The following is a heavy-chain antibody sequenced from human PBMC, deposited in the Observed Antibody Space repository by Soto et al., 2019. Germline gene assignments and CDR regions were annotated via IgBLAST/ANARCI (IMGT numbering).Heavy chain of an antibody. J-gene: IGHJ4*02. V-gene: IGHV3-73*01. CDR2: IRSKPKNYAT. CDR1: GFTFCDSA. Sequence: EVQLVESGGGLVQPGGSLKLSCAASGFTFCDSAMHWFRQASGKGLEWVGRIRSKPKNYATAYAASVQGRFTISRDDSRNMAYLQMNSLRTEDSAFYYCAAMDSGFWGQGTLVTVSS. CDR3: AAMDSGF. D-gene: IGHD5-12*01.